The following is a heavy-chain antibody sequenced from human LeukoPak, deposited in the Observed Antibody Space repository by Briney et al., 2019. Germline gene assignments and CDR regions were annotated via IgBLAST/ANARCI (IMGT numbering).Heavy chain of an antibody. CDR3: TTDWSR. Sequence: SGGSLRLSCAASGFTFSDALMTWVRQAPGKGLEWVGRIQTKSEGGTADYAAPVRGRFTISRDDSKSTVNLQMNSLKTEDTGVYYCTTDWSRWGQGTLVTVSS. J-gene: IGHJ4*02. CDR1: GFTFSDAL. D-gene: IGHD2-8*02. CDR2: IQTKSEGGTA. V-gene: IGHV3-15*01.